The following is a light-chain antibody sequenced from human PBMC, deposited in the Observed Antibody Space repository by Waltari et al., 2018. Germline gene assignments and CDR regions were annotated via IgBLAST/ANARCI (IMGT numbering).Light chain of an antibody. J-gene: IGLJ3*02. CDR1: SSNSGSNT. CDR3: AAWDDSLNGPV. CDR2: SNN. V-gene: IGLV1-44*01. Sequence: QSVLTQPPSASGPPGQRVPISCSGSSSNSGSNTVNWYQQLPGTAPKLLIYSNNQRPSGVPDRFSGSKSGTSASLAISGLQSEDEADYYCAAWDDSLNGPVFGGGTKLTVL.